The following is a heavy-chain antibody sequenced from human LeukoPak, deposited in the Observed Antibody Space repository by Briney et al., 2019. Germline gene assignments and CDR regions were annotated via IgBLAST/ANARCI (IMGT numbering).Heavy chain of an antibody. CDR3: ARLRGYCSGGTCKQTLDP. Sequence: GESLKIPCKGSGYSFSTYWIAWVRQMPGKGLEWMGIIYPADSDTRYSPSFRGQVTISADKSISTAYLQWSSLKASDTAMYYCARLRGYCSGGTCKQTLDPWGQGTLVIVSS. CDR1: GYSFSTYW. J-gene: IGHJ5*02. CDR2: IYPADSDT. D-gene: IGHD2-15*01. V-gene: IGHV5-51*01.